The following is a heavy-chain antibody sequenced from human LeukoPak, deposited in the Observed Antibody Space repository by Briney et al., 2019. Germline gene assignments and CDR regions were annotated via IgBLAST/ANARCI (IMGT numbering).Heavy chain of an antibody. V-gene: IGHV3-11*04. CDR2: ISNSGSTI. CDR3: AREGDYDFWSGYYTRNLYYYYYYGMDV. D-gene: IGHD3-3*01. Sequence: GGSLRLSCAASGFTFSDYYMSWIRQAAGKGLEWVSYISNSGSTIYYADSVKGRFTISRDNAKNSLYLQMNSLRDEDTAVYYCAREGDYDFWSGYYTRNLYYYYYYGMDVWGQGTTVTVSS. CDR1: GFTFSDYY. J-gene: IGHJ6*02.